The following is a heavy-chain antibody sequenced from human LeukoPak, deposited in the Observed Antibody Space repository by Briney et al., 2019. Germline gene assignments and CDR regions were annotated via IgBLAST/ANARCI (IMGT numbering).Heavy chain of an antibody. V-gene: IGHV6-1*01. CDR2: TYYRAKGYN. CDR3: AREGVGATMAN. Sequence: SQILSLTCALSGDTVSNKKAACNWITQSPSRGLEWLGRTYYRAKGYNDYAVSVKGRIDINPDTSENQFCLRLDPVTPEDTAVYLCAREGVGATMANWGKGTLVTVSS. CDR1: GDTVSNKKAA. J-gene: IGHJ4*02. D-gene: IGHD1-26*01.